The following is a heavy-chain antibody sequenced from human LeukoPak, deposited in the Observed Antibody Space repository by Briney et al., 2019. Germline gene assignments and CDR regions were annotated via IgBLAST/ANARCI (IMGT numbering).Heavy chain of an antibody. CDR2: IYSGGST. CDR3: AREYAADCSSTSCTYYYYYYMDV. J-gene: IGHJ6*03. D-gene: IGHD2-2*01. CDR1: GFTVSSNY. V-gene: IGHV3-66*02. Sequence: PGGSLRLSCAASGFTVSSNYMSWVRQAPGKGLEWVSVIYSGGSTYYADSVKGRFTISRDNSKNTLYLQMNSLRAEDTAVYYCAREYAADCSSTSCTYYYYYYMDVWGKGTTVTVSS.